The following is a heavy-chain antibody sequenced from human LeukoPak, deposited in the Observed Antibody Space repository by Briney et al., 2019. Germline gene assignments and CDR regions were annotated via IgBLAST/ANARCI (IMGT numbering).Heavy chain of an antibody. CDR2: IYYSGST. Sequence: SETLSLTCTVSGGSISSYYWSWIRQPPGKGLEWIGYIYYSGSTNYNPSLKSRVTISVDTSKNQFSLKLSSVTAADTAVYHCARGGSSGWYDWYFDLWGRGTLVTVSS. CDR3: ARGGSSGWYDWYFDL. D-gene: IGHD6-19*01. CDR1: GGSISSYY. V-gene: IGHV4-59*01. J-gene: IGHJ2*01.